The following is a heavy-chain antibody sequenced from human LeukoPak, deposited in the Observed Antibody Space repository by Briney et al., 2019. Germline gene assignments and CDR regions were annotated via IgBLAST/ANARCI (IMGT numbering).Heavy chain of an antibody. CDR2: INPNSGGT. Sequence: ASVKVFCKASGYTFTGYYMHWVRQAPGQGLEWMGWINPNSGGTNYAQKFQGRVTMTRDTSISTAYMELSRLRSDDTAVYYCARELSQRWLQLADAFDIWGQGTMVTVSS. J-gene: IGHJ3*02. CDR3: ARELSQRWLQLADAFDI. CDR1: GYTFTGYY. V-gene: IGHV1-2*02. D-gene: IGHD5-24*01.